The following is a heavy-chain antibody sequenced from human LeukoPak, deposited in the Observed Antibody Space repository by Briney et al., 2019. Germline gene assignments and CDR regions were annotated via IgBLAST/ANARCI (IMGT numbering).Heavy chain of an antibody. Sequence: GGPVRLSCAASGFSFSGYWMHWVRQAPGKGLVWVALINHDSTGPNYADSLKGRFSISRDNAKDTLYLQMNSLRAEDTAVYYCARAGPDWRIDSWGQGTLVTVSS. V-gene: IGHV3-74*01. D-gene: IGHD3-9*01. CDR1: GFSFSGYW. CDR3: ARAGPDWRIDS. CDR2: INHDSTGP. J-gene: IGHJ4*02.